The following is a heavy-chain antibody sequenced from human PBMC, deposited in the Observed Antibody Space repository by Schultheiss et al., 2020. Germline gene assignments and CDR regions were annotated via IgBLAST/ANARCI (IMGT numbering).Heavy chain of an antibody. V-gene: IGHV4-61*02. CDR3: ARLSGAYGRDCDN. CDR2: IYTNEST. Sequence: SETLSLTCTVSGGSISSGSYYWSWIRQPAGKGLEWIGRIYTNESTNYNPSLKSRVTISVDTSKNQFSLKLSSVTAADTAVYYCARLSGAYGRDCDNWGQGTLVTVSS. D-gene: IGHD1-26*01. CDR1: GGSISSGSYY. J-gene: IGHJ4*02.